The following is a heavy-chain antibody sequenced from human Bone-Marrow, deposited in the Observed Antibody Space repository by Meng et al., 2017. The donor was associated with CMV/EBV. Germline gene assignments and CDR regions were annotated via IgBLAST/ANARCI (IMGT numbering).Heavy chain of an antibody. Sequence: ASVKVSCKTSGYTFTTFDINWVRQAPGQGLEWMALISAYSGDTKYAQKFQGRVTITADKSTSTAYMELSSLRSEDTAVYYCAQPTGGYSSGQFDYWGQGTLVTVSS. CDR2: ISAYSGDT. J-gene: IGHJ4*02. CDR3: AQPTGGYSSGQFDY. V-gene: IGHV1-18*01. CDR1: GYTFTTFD. D-gene: IGHD6-19*01.